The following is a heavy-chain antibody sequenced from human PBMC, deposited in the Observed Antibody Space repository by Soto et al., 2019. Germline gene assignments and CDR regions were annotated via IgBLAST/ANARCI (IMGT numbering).Heavy chain of an antibody. CDR3: ARAAVYDLSLRYYYYGMDV. CDR2: INSDGSST. V-gene: IGHV3-74*01. CDR1: GFTFSSYA. J-gene: IGHJ6*02. D-gene: IGHD3-3*01. Sequence: PGGSLRLSCAASGFTFSSYAMSWVRQAPGKGLVWVSRINSDGSSTSYADSVKGRFTISRDNAKNTLYLQMNSLRAEDTAVYYCARAAVYDLSLRYYYYGMDVWGQGTTVTVSS.